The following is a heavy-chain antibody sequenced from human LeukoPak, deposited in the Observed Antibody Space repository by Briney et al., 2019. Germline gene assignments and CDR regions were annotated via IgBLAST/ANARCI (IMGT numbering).Heavy chain of an antibody. V-gene: IGHV1-69*04. J-gene: IGHJ6*02. CDR3: ARSLNGGGGGSIYLMDV. CDR2: IIPILGIA. Sequence: SVKVSCKASGGTFSSYAISWVRQAPGQGLEWMGRIIPILGIANYAQKFQGRVTITADKSTSTAYMELSSLRSEDTAVYYCARSLNGGGGGSIYLMDVWGQGTTVTVSS. CDR1: GGTFSSYA. D-gene: IGHD2-15*01.